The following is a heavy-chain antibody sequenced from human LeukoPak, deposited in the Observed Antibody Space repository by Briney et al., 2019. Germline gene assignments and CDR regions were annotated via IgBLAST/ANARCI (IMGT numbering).Heavy chain of an antibody. D-gene: IGHD2-21*02. CDR2: IYSAGNT. J-gene: IGHJ4*02. V-gene: IGHV3-53*01. CDR3: ATAVTGEQYDH. Sequence: PGGSLRLSCAASGFTVSSNCMSWVRQAPGKGLEWVSIIYSAGNTYYADSVKGRFTISRDNSKNTVFLQMNSLRAEDSALYYCATAVTGEQYDHWGQGTLVTVSS. CDR1: GFTVSSNC.